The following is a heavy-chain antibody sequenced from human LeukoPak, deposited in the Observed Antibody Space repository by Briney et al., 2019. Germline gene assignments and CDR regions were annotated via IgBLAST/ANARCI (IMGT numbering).Heavy chain of an antibody. D-gene: IGHD3-9*01. V-gene: IGHV3-20*01. J-gene: IGHJ4*02. CDR1: GFTFSSYA. CDR2: INWNGGST. Sequence: GGSLRLSCAASGFTFSSYAMSWVRQAPGKGLEWVSGINWNGGSTGYADSVKGRFTISRDNAKNSLYLQMNSLRAEDTALYHCARGDILTGYYLFDYWGQGTLVTVSS. CDR3: ARGDILTGYYLFDY.